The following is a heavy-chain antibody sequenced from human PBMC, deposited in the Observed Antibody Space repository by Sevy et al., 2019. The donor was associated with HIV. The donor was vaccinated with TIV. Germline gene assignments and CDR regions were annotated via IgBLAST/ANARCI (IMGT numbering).Heavy chain of an antibody. Sequence: SETLSLTCTISGGSISTVDYYSTWIRQPAGKGLEWIGRISASGTSTYNPSLGSRVTMSVDTSKNQFSLKLTSVTAADTAMYYCVKEHFDWLLPSYYFDLWGRGTLVTVSS. CDR1: GGSISTVDYY. CDR3: VKEHFDWLLPSYYFDL. CDR2: ISASGTS. J-gene: IGHJ2*01. D-gene: IGHD3-9*01. V-gene: IGHV4-61*02.